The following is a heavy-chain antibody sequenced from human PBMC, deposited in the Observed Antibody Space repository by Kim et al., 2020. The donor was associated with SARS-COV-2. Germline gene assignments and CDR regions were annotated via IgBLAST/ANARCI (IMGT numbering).Heavy chain of an antibody. Sequence: ASVKVSCKASGYTFTSYGISWVRQAPGQGLEWMGWISAYNGNTNYAQKLQGRVTMTTDTSTSTAYMELRSLRSDDTAVYYCARAHYDILTGSTAFDYWGQGTLVTVSS. CDR1: GYTFTSYG. V-gene: IGHV1-18*01. J-gene: IGHJ4*02. CDR3: ARAHYDILTGSTAFDY. CDR2: ISAYNGNT. D-gene: IGHD3-9*01.